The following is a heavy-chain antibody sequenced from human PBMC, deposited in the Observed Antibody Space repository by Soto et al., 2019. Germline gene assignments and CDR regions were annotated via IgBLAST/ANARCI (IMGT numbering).Heavy chain of an antibody. D-gene: IGHD3-10*01. Sequence: SETLSLTCAVYGGSFIGYYCIFIRHPPVKGLEWIGEINHSGSTNYNPSLKSRVTISVDTSKNQFSLKLSSVTAADTAVYYCARPRGSLYGSGHNWFDSWGQGTLVTVSS. J-gene: IGHJ5*01. CDR1: GGSFIGYY. CDR3: ARPRGSLYGSGHNWFDS. CDR2: INHSGST. V-gene: IGHV4-34*01.